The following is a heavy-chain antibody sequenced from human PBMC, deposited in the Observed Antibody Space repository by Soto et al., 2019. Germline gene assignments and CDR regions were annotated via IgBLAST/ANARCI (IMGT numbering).Heavy chain of an antibody. V-gene: IGHV3-30*03. CDR2: ISYDGSNK. Sequence: GGSLRLSCAASGFTFSSYGMHWVRQAPGKGLEWVAVISYDGSNKYYADSVKGRFTISRDNSKNTLYLQMNSLRAEDTAVYYCARVFTFGGVIVIQTYGMDVWGQGTTVTV. J-gene: IGHJ6*02. D-gene: IGHD3-16*02. CDR3: ARVFTFGGVIVIQTYGMDV. CDR1: GFTFSSYG.